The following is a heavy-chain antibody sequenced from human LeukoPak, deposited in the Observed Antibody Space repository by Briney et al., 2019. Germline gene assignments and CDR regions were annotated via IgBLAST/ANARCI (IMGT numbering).Heavy chain of an antibody. D-gene: IGHD3-22*01. J-gene: IGHJ4*02. CDR2: IYYSGSA. Sequence: PSETLSLTCTVSGGSISSYYWSWIRQPPGXGLEWIGYIYYSGSANYNPSLKSRVTISVDTSKNQVSLKLSSVTAADTAVYYCARSRYYYDSSGYYPYCWGQGTLVTVSS. V-gene: IGHV4-59*01. CDR1: GGSISSYY. CDR3: ARSRYYYDSSGYYPYC.